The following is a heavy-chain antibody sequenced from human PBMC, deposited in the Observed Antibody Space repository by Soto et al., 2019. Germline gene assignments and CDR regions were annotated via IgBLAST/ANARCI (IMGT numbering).Heavy chain of an antibody. J-gene: IGHJ4*02. D-gene: IGHD3-10*01. CDR3: ARGPFGDLSQSLFDH. Sequence: QVQLQESGPGLVKPSQTLSLTCTVSGGSISSGGYYWSWIRQHPGQGLEWIGYIYYSGSTYYNPSLKSRVNMSIDTSKNQFSLQLTSVTAADTAVYYCARGPFGDLSQSLFDHWGQGTLVTVSS. CDR1: GGSISSGGYY. V-gene: IGHV4-31*03. CDR2: IYYSGST.